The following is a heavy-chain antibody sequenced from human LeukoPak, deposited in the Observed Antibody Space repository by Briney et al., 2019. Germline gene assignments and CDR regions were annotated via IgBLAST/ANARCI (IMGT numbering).Heavy chain of an antibody. Sequence: SETLSLTCTVSGGSISSGSYYWSWIRQPAGKGLEWIGRIYTSGSTNYNPSLKSRVTISVDTSKNQFSLKLSSVTAAHTAVYYCARDIVVVVAAQYYYYYMDVWGKGTTVTVSS. D-gene: IGHD2-15*01. V-gene: IGHV4-61*02. CDR2: IYTSGST. J-gene: IGHJ6*03. CDR1: GGSISSGSYY. CDR3: ARDIVVVVAAQYYYYYMDV.